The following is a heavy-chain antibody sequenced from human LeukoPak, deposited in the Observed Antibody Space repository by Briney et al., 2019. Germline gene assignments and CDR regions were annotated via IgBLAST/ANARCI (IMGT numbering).Heavy chain of an antibody. D-gene: IGHD6-19*01. CDR2: ISGSGGST. Sequence: GGSLRLSCAASGFTFSSYAMSWVRQAPGKGLGWVSAISGSGGSTYYADSVKGRFTISRDNSKNTLYLQMNSLRAEDTAVYYCARTIAVAGTGSDYWGQGTLVTVSS. V-gene: IGHV3-23*01. J-gene: IGHJ4*02. CDR1: GFTFSSYA. CDR3: ARTIAVAGTGSDY.